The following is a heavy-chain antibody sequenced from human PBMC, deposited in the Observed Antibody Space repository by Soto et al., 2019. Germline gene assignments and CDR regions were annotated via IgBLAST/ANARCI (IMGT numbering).Heavy chain of an antibody. J-gene: IGHJ5*02. CDR2: ISPYNGYT. V-gene: IGHV1-18*01. CDR1: AYNFMSYG. CDR3: ARVPRTATTVAYNFFGP. Sequence: ASEKVSCKASAYNFMSYGISWVRQAPGQGLAWMGWISPYNGYTKYAQNLQDRVTLTIDTSTNTAYMELRSLRSDDRAVYYCARVPRTATTVAYNFFGPWGQGTLVTVSS. D-gene: IGHD1-1*01.